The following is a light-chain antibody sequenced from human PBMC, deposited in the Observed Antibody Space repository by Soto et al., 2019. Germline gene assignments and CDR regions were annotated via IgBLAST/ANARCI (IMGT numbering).Light chain of an antibody. V-gene: IGKV3-11*01. CDR1: PSVSSY. J-gene: IGKJ5*01. CDR3: QQHSNWHPIT. CDR2: DAS. Sequence: ESVLTQSPATPSLSIGKRDTPSSRSTPSVSSYLAWYQQKPGQAPRLLIYDASNRATGIPARFSGSGSGTDFTLTISSLEHDDFAVYYCQQHSNWHPITFGQGTQLDIK.